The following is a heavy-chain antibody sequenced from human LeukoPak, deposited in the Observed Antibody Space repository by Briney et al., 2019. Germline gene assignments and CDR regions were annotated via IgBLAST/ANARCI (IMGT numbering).Heavy chain of an antibody. CDR3: ARGVGQQRSPGGCYYYGMDV. V-gene: IGHV1-46*01. Sequence: ASVKVSCKASGYTFTSYYMHWVRQAPGQGLEWMGIINPSGGSTSYAQKFQGRVTMTRDTSTSTVYMELSSLRSEDTAVYYCARGVGQQRSPGGCYYYGMDVWGQGTTVTVSS. CDR2: INPSGGST. D-gene: IGHD6-13*01. CDR1: GYTFTSYY. J-gene: IGHJ6*02.